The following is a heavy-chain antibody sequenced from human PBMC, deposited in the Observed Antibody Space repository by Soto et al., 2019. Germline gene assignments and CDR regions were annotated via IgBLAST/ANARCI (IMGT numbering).Heavy chain of an antibody. D-gene: IGHD6-13*01. V-gene: IGHV1-69*12. CDR2: IIPIFGTA. J-gene: IGHJ6*02. CDR1: GGTFSSYA. Sequence: QVQLVQSGAEVKKPGSSVKVSCKASGGTFSSYAISWVRQAPGQGLEWMGGIIPIFGTANYAQKFQGRVTITADDSTSTAYMELSSLRPEDTAVYYCARRRGYSSRWHPPPNCGMDVWGQGTTVTVSS. CDR3: ARRRGYSSRWHPPPNCGMDV.